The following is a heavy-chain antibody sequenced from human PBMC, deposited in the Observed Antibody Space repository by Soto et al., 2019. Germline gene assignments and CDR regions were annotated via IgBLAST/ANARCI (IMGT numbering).Heavy chain of an antibody. Sequence: SLRLYCAASGFTFVDYAMHWMRQAPGKGLEWVSGIIWNSGIMDYGDSVRGRFTSSRDNAQSSLYLQMNSLSPEDTAFYYCTKDNGGYYDSSGNYEYWGKGTLVTFAS. CDR2: IIWNSGIM. CDR1: GFTFVDYA. V-gene: IGHV3-9*01. CDR3: TKDNGGYYDSSGNYEY. J-gene: IGHJ4*02. D-gene: IGHD3-22*01.